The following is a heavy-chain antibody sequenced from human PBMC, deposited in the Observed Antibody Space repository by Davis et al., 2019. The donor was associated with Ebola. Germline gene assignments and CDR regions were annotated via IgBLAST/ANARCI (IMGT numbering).Heavy chain of an antibody. J-gene: IGHJ5*02. Sequence: SETLSLTCTVSGGSISNYYWSWIRQPPGKGLEWIGYIYYSGSTNYNPSLKSRVTISVDTSKNQFSLKLSSVTAADTAVYYCARGEYYYGSGSIRFDPWGQGTLVTVSS. CDR1: GGSISNYY. V-gene: IGHV4-59*01. D-gene: IGHD3-10*01. CDR2: IYYSGST. CDR3: ARGEYYYGSGSIRFDP.